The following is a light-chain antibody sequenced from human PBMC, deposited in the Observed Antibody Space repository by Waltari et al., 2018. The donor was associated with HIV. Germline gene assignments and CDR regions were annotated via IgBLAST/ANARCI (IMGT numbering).Light chain of an antibody. V-gene: IGKV1-39*01. CDR2: AAS. J-gene: IGKJ1*01. CDR1: QSISSY. Sequence: DIQMTQSPSSLSASVGDRVTITCRASQSISSYLNWYQQKPGKAPKLLIYAASSLQSGVPSRFSGSGSGTDFTLTISSLQPEDFATYYCQQYNSLSTFGQGTKVEIK. CDR3: QQYNSLST.